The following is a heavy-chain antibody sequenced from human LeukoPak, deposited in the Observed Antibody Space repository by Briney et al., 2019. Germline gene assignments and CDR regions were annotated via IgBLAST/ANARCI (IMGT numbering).Heavy chain of an antibody. CDR3: ARAARYHDWLSPSGY. CDR1: GYTFSDYY. Sequence: ASVKVSCKASGYTFSDYYMNWVRQAPGQGLEWMGWINPYTGDTHYAENFQGRVTMTRDTSLATAYMELTRLRSDDTAFYFCARAARYHDWLSPSGYWGQGTLVTVSS. J-gene: IGHJ4*02. CDR2: INPYTGDT. V-gene: IGHV1-2*02. D-gene: IGHD3-9*01.